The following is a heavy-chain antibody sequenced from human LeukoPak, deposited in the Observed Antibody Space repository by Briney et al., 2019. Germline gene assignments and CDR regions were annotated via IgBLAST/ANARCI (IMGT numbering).Heavy chain of an antibody. D-gene: IGHD3-10*01. CDR1: GLPIGDFA. CDR3: ARDSGDAFGEPNAFDI. J-gene: IGHJ3*02. CDR2: ISSRSSYI. Sequence: PGGSLRLSCVASGLPIGDFAMHWVRQAPGQGLEWVSSISSRSSYIYYADSVKGRFSISRDNAKNSLYLQMNSLRAEDTAVYYCARDSGDAFGEPNAFDIWGQGTMVTVSS. V-gene: IGHV3-21*01.